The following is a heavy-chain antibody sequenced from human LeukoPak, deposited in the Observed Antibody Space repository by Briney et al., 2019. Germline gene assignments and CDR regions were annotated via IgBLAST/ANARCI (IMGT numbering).Heavy chain of an antibody. CDR3: ARKLNDYGDYAVYNWFDP. CDR2: IYYSGST. CDR1: GFTVSSNY. D-gene: IGHD4-17*01. Sequence: GSLRLSCAASGFTVSSNYMSWVRQPPGKGLEWIGSIYYSGSTYYNPSLKSRVTISVDTSKNQFSLKLSSVTAADTAVYYCARKLNDYGDYAVYNWFDPWGQGTLVTVSS. V-gene: IGHV4-39*01. J-gene: IGHJ5*02.